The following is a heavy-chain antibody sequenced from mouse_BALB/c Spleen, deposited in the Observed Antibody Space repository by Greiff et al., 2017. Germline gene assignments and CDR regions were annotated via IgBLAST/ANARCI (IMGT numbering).Heavy chain of an antibody. CDR3: ARWVGYYFDY. CDR2: ISYDGSN. V-gene: IGHV3-6*02. J-gene: IGHJ2*01. D-gene: IGHD1-1*02. Sequence: ESGPGLVKPSQSLSLTCSVTGYSITSGYYWNWIRQFPGNKLEWMGYISYDGSNNYNPSLKNRISITRDTSKNQFFLKLNSVTTEDTATYYCARWVGYYFDYWGQGTTLTVSS. CDR1: GYSITSGYY.